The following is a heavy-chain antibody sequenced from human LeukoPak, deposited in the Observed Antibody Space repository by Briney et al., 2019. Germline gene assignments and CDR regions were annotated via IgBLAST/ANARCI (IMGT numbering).Heavy chain of an antibody. V-gene: IGHV4-59*01. Sequence: SETLSLTCTVSGGSISSYYWSWVRQPPGKGLEWIGFVYYTGSTNYSPSLKSRVTISVDTSKNQFSLKLSSVTAADTAVYYCARVRYFDWTPIYYFDYWGQGTLVTVSS. D-gene: IGHD3-9*01. CDR1: GGSISSYY. CDR2: VYYTGST. J-gene: IGHJ4*02. CDR3: ARVRYFDWTPIYYFDY.